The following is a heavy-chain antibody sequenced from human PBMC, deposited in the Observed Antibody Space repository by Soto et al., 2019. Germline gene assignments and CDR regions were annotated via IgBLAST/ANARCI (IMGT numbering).Heavy chain of an antibody. Sequence: QVQLQESGPGLVKPSQTLSLTCTVSGGSISSGGYYWSWIRQHPGKGLEWIGYIYYSGSTYYNPSLKSRVTISVDTSKNQFSLKLSSVTVADTAVYYCARDKGITMVRGVIHDAFDIWGQGTMVTVSS. CDR2: IYYSGST. CDR1: GGSISSGGYY. J-gene: IGHJ3*02. D-gene: IGHD3-10*01. V-gene: IGHV4-31*03. CDR3: ARDKGITMVRGVIHDAFDI.